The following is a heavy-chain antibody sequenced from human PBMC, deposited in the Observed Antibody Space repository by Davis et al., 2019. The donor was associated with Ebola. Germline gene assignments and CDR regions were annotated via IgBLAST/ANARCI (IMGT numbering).Heavy chain of an antibody. CDR1: EFTLSPYI. CDR3: AKEEGHCSGGACHGGMDF. Sequence: GESLKISCTASEFTLSPYIMHWVRQAPGKGLEWVAVISHDASNKFYGDSVKGRFTISRDNSKNTLYLQMNSLRAEDTAVYYCAKEEGHCSGGACHGGMDFWGQGTLVTVSS. D-gene: IGHD2-15*01. V-gene: IGHV3-30*18. CDR2: ISHDASNK. J-gene: IGHJ4*02.